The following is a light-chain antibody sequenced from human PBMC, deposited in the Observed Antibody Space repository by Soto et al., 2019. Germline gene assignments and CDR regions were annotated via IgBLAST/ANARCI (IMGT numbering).Light chain of an antibody. J-gene: IGKJ4*01. CDR2: GAT. CDR1: QYIGSH. Sequence: DIQVTQSPSSLSASVGDRVTITCRASQYIGSHLNWYQQKAGAPPNLLIYGATGLQGGVPSRFSGSGSGTDFSLPISSLQPEDFANYFCFQTPNLPVAFGGGTKVQIK. V-gene: IGKV1-39*01. CDR3: FQTPNLPVA.